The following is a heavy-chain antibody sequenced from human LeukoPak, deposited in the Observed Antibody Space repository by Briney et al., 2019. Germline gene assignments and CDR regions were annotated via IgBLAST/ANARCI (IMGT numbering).Heavy chain of an antibody. CDR1: GFTFSSYW. Sequence: GGSLRLSCAASGFTFSSYWMSWVRQAPWKRLEWVANIKQDGSEKYYVDSVKGRFTISRDNAKNSLYLQMNSLRAEDTAVYYCARAMSDDILTVDYWGQGTLVTVSS. J-gene: IGHJ4*02. CDR2: IKQDGSEK. V-gene: IGHV3-7*01. CDR3: ARAMSDDILTVDY. D-gene: IGHD3-9*01.